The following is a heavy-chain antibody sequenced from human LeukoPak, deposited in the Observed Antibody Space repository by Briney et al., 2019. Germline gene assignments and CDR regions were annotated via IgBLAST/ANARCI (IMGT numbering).Heavy chain of an antibody. Sequence: GGSLRLSCAASGFTFSSYAMSWVRQAPGKGLEWVAVIWYDGSNKYYADSVKGRFTISRDNSKNTLYLQMNSLRAEDTAVYYCARDRDRIQLWGTHFDYWGQGTLVTVSS. CDR3: ARDRDRIQLWGTHFDY. J-gene: IGHJ4*02. CDR1: GFTFSSYA. CDR2: IWYDGSNK. V-gene: IGHV3-33*08. D-gene: IGHD5-18*01.